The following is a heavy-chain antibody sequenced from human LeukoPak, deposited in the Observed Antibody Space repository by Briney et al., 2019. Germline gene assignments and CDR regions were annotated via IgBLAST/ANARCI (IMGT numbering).Heavy chain of an antibody. D-gene: IGHD1-7*01. V-gene: IGHV3-23*01. CDR1: GFTFSSYA. Sequence: PGGSLRLSCAASGFTFSSYAMTWVRQAPGKGLEWVSTISANGSSTYYADSVQGRFTISRDNSDNTLYLQMNGLKAEDTAVYSCAKASWRTTQSFCFGHWGQGTLVTVSS. J-gene: IGHJ4*02. CDR3: AKASWRTTQSFCFGH. CDR2: ISANGSST.